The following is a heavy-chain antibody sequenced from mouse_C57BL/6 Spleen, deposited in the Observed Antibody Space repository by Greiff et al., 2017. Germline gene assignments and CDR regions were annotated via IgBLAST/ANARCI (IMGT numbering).Heavy chain of an antibody. CDR3: ARSSYYGKGFAY. D-gene: IGHD2-10*01. Sequence: VQLQQPGAELVRPGSSVKLSCKASGYTFTSYWMHWVKQRPIQGLEWIGNIDPSDSETHYNQKFKDKATLTVDKSSSTAYMQLSSLTSEDSAVYYCARSSYYGKGFAYWGQGTLVTVSA. CDR2: IDPSDSET. V-gene: IGHV1-52*01. J-gene: IGHJ3*01. CDR1: GYTFTSYW.